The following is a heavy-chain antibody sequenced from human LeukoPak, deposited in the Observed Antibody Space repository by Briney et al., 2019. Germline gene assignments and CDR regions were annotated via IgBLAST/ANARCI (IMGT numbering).Heavy chain of an antibody. CDR1: GFTFNSYA. CDR3: ARTVSRRYSIDY. D-gene: IGHD2-15*01. J-gene: IGHJ4*02. CDR2: ISYDGNNK. Sequence: GRSLRLSCAASGFTFNSYAIHWVRQAPGKGLEWVAFISYDGNNKYYADSVKGRFTISRDNSKTTLSLHMDSLRPDDTAVYYCARTVSRRYSIDYWGQGTLVTVSS. V-gene: IGHV3-30-3*01.